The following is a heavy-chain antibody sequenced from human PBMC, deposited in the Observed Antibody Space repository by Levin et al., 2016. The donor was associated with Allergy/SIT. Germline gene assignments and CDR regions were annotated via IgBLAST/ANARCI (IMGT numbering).Heavy chain of an antibody. D-gene: IGHD3-22*01. J-gene: IGHJ4*02. Sequence: SVKVSCKASGGTFSSYAISWVRQAPGQGLEWMGRIIPILGIANYAQKFQGRVTITADKSTSTAYMELSSLRSEDTAVYYCARPHLRGYYDSSGYPGYFDYWGQGTLVTVSS. CDR3: ARPHLRGYYDSSGYPGYFDY. V-gene: IGHV1-69*04. CDR1: GGTFSSYA. CDR2: IIPILGIA.